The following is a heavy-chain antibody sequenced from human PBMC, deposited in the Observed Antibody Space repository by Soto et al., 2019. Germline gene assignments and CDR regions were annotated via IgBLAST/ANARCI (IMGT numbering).Heavy chain of an antibody. J-gene: IGHJ6*02. Sequence: QVQLQESGPGLVKPSETLSLTCTVSGGSISSYYWSWIRQPPGKGLEWIGYIYYSGSTNYNPSLKSRVPLSVDTSKNQFSLKLGSVAAADTAVYYCARASIAAASPYGMAVWGQGTTVTVSS. CDR3: ARASIAAASPYGMAV. D-gene: IGHD6-13*01. CDR2: IYYSGST. V-gene: IGHV4-59*01. CDR1: GGSISSYY.